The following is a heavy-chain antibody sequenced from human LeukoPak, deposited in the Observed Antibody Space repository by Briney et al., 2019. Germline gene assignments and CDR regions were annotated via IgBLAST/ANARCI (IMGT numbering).Heavy chain of an antibody. CDR2: IMQDGSSK. V-gene: IGHV3-7*01. Sequence: GGSLRLSCAASGFTFSDYWLSWVRQAPGKGLEWVANIMQDGSSKYYVDSVKGRFTISRDNAKNSLYLQMNSLRAEDTAVYYCARDQYYYNSGSSFAFSIWGQGTMVTVSS. D-gene: IGHD3-10*01. CDR1: GFTFSDYW. J-gene: IGHJ3*02. CDR3: ARDQYYYNSGSSFAFSI.